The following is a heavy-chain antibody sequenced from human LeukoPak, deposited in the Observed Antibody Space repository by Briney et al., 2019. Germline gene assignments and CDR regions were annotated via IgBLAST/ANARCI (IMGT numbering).Heavy chain of an antibody. D-gene: IGHD4-23*01. V-gene: IGHV4-59*01. CDR3: ARGYGGNTGGAFDI. J-gene: IGHJ3*02. Sequence: KPSETLSLTYTVSGGSISSYYWSWIRQPPGKGLEWIGYIYYSGSTNYNPSLKSRVTISVDTSKNQFSLKLSSVTAADTAVYYCARGYGGNTGGAFDIWGQGTMVTVSS. CDR1: GGSISSYY. CDR2: IYYSGST.